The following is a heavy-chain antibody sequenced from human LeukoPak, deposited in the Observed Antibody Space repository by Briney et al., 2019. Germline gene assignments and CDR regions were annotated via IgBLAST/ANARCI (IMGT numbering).Heavy chain of an antibody. CDR2: IYYSGST. CDR3: ARELVGATYAFDI. Sequence: SETLSLTCTVSGGSISSYYWSWVRQPPGKGLEWIGYIYYSGSTNYNPSLKSRVTISVDTSKNQFSLKLSSVTAADTAVYYCARELVGATYAFDIWGQGTMVTVSS. D-gene: IGHD1-26*01. J-gene: IGHJ3*02. V-gene: IGHV4-59*01. CDR1: GGSISSYY.